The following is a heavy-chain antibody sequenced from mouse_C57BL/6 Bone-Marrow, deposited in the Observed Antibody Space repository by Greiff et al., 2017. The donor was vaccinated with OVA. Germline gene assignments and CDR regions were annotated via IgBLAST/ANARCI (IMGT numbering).Heavy chain of an antibody. CDR2: IYPRSGNT. Sequence: QVQLQQSGAELARPGASVQLSCKASGYTFTSYGISWVKQRTGQGLEWIGEIYPRSGNTYYNEQFKGTATLTADTSSRTAYMELRSLTSEDSAVYFCARHDFDYWGQGTTLTVSS. V-gene: IGHV1-81*01. J-gene: IGHJ2*01. CDR1: GYTFTSYG. CDR3: ARHDFDY.